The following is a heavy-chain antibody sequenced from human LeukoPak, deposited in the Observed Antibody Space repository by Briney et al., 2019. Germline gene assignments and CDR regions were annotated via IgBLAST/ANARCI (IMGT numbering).Heavy chain of an antibody. D-gene: IGHD5/OR15-5a*01. Sequence: PGGSLRLSYAASGFTFSDYYMSWIRQAPGKGLEWVSYISSSGSTIYYADSVKGRFTISRDNAKNSLYLQMNSLRAEDTAVYYCARGMRGPTSTDYYYGMDVWGQGTTVTVSS. V-gene: IGHV3-11*01. CDR1: GFTFSDYY. CDR2: ISSSGSTI. CDR3: ARGMRGPTSTDYYYGMDV. J-gene: IGHJ6*02.